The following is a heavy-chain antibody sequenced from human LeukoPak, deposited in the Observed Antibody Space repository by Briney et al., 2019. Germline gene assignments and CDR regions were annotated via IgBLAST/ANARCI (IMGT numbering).Heavy chain of an antibody. V-gene: IGHV1-24*01. CDR1: GYTLTELS. CDR3: ATLSDFSPGWFDP. CDR2: FDPEDGET. J-gene: IGHJ5*02. D-gene: IGHD3-3*01. Sequence: ASVQVSCKVSGYTLTELSMHWMRQAPGKGLEWMGGFDPEDGETIYAQKFQGRVTMTEDTSTDTAYMELSSLRSEDTAVYYCATLSDFSPGWFDPWGQGTLVTVSS.